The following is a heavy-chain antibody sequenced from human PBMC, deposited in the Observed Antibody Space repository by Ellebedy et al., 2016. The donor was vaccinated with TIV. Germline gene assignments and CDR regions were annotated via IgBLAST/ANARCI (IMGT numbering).Heavy chain of an antibody. V-gene: IGHV3-30*18. J-gene: IGHJ4*02. CDR3: GKPSFVGIATSVDY. Sequence: PGGSLRLSCAASGFTFSTYGMHWVRQAPGKGLEWVAVISNDGSIKYSADSVKGRFTISRDDSKNTLYLQMNSLRAEDTAVYYCGKPSFVGIATSVDYWGQGTLVTVSS. D-gene: IGHD1-26*01. CDR2: ISNDGSIK. CDR1: GFTFSTYG.